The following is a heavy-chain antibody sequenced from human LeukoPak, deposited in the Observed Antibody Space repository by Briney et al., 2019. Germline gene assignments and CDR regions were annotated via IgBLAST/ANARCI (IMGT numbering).Heavy chain of an antibody. V-gene: IGHV3-9*01. CDR3: AKASFSSSSDWFDP. J-gene: IGHJ5*02. Sequence: GRSLRLSCAASGFTFDDFAMHWVRQAPGKGLEWVSTISWNSGSIAYADSVKGRFTISRDNAKDSLYLQMDSLRSEDTAFYYCAKASFSSSSDWFDPWGQGTLVTVSS. CDR2: ISWNSGSI. CDR1: GFTFDDFA. D-gene: IGHD6-6*01.